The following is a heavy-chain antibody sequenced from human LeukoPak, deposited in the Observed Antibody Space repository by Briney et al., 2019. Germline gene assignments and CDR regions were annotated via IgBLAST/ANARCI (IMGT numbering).Heavy chain of an antibody. CDR2: IRSTANNYAT. D-gene: IGHD5-12*01. Sequence: GGSLRLSCAASGFNLSDSTMHWVRQASGKGLEWVGRIRSTANNYATAYAASVKGRFTISRDDAKNTAYLHVNSLRPEDTAVYYCAKGSGYEAQYYYYYMDVWGKGTTVTISS. CDR1: GFNLSDST. CDR3: AKGSGYEAQYYYYYMDV. V-gene: IGHV3-73*01. J-gene: IGHJ6*03.